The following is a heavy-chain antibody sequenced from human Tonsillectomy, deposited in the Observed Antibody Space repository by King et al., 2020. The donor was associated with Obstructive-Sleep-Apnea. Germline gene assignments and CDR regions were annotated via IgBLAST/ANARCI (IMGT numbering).Heavy chain of an antibody. CDR2: IIPFFGIA. CDR1: GGTFSSYA. V-gene: IGHV1-69*17. CDR3: ARSRKEMATIGDYYYGMDV. D-gene: IGHD5-24*01. J-gene: IGHJ6*02. Sequence: RLVQSGAEVKNSGSSVKVSCKASGGTFSSYAISWVRQAPGQGLEWMGGIIPFFGIANYAQKFQGRVTITADKSTSTAYMELSSLRSEDTAVYYCARSRKEMATIGDYYYGMDVWGQGTTVTVSS.